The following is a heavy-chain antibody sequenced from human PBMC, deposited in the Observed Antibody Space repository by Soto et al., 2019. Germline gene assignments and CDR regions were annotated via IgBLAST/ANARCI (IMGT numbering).Heavy chain of an antibody. D-gene: IGHD6-13*01. V-gene: IGHV4-31*03. Sequence: QVQLLESGPGLVKPSQTLSLTCSVSGGSINRAGYYWTWLRQLPGKGLGWLGYIYYSGTTYSNPSLKSRITISMGTSENQFSLKVSSVTAADTAVYYCARGIFLATAAAYFDYWGQGTLVTVSS. CDR1: GGSINRAGYY. CDR2: IYYSGTT. J-gene: IGHJ4*02. CDR3: ARGIFLATAAAYFDY.